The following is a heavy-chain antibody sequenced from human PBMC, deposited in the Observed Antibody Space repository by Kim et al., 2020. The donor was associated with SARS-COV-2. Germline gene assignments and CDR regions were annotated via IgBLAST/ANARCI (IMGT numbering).Heavy chain of an antibody. V-gene: IGHV3-7*01. Sequence: YMDTGKGRFAISRDNAQKSMYLQMDSLGVEDTAVYYCAGDPGSSMFDLWGQGTLVTVSS. D-gene: IGHD3-10*02. CDR3: AGDPGSSMFDL. J-gene: IGHJ4*02.